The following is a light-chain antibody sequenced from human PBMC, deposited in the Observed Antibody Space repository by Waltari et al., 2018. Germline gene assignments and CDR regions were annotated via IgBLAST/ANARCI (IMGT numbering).Light chain of an antibody. CDR3: QQRSNWPIT. Sequence: EIVLTQSPATLSLSPGERATLPCRASQRVSSSLAWYQPKPGQAPSLLIYDASNRATGIPARFSGSGSGTDFIITISSLEPEDFAVYYCQQRSNWPITFGQGTRLEIK. J-gene: IGKJ5*01. V-gene: IGKV3-11*01. CDR2: DAS. CDR1: QRVSSS.